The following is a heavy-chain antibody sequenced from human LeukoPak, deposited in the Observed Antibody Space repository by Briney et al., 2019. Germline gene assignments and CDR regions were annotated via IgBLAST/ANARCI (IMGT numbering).Heavy chain of an antibody. CDR3: AREYSSSSGRAFDI. Sequence: GGSLRLSCAASGFTFSDYYMSWIRRAPGKGLEWVSYISSSSTAIYYADSVKGRFTISRDNAKNSLSLQMNSLRAEDTAVYYCAREYSSSSGRAFDIWGQGTMVTVSS. D-gene: IGHD6-6*01. V-gene: IGHV3-11*04. CDR1: GFTFSDYY. CDR2: ISSSSTAI. J-gene: IGHJ3*02.